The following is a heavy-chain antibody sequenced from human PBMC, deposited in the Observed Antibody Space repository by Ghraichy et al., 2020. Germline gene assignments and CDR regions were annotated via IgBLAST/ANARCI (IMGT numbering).Heavy chain of an antibody. Sequence: SETLSLTCTVSGGSVSSGSYYWSWIRQPPGKGLEWIGYIYYSGSTNYNPSLKSRVTISVDTSKNQFSLKLSSVTAADTAVYYCARAPPAGDVDYWGQGTLVTVSS. CDR3: ARAPPAGDVDY. D-gene: IGHD7-27*01. V-gene: IGHV4-61*01. CDR1: GGSVSSGSYY. J-gene: IGHJ4*02. CDR2: IYYSGST.